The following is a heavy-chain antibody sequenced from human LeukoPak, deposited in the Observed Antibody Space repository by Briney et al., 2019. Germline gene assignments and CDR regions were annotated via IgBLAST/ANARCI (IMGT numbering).Heavy chain of an antibody. J-gene: IGHJ4*02. V-gene: IGHV2-5*01. CDR3: ARRILRGEFDY. CDR2: IYWNDDK. D-gene: IGHD3-10*01. CDR1: GFSLSTRGVG. Sequence: SGPTLVKPTQTLTLTCTFSGFSLSTRGVGVGWIRQPPGKALEWLSLIYWNDDKRYSPSLKSRLTITKDTSKNQVLLTMTNMDPADTATYYCARRILRGEFDYWGQGTLVTVSS.